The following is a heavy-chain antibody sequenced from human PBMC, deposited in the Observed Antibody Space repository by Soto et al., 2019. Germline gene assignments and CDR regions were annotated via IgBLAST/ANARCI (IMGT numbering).Heavy chain of an antibody. CDR2: IIPILGIA. CDR3: ARRARIAARSVGGLDY. J-gene: IGHJ4*02. D-gene: IGHD6-6*01. Sequence: QVQLVQSGAEVKKPGSSVKVSCKASGGTFSSYTISWVRQAPGQGLEWMGRIIPILGIANYAQKFQGRVTITADKSTSTAYMGLSSLRSEDTAVYYCARRARIAARSVGGLDYWGQGTLVTVSS. V-gene: IGHV1-69*02. CDR1: GGTFSSYT.